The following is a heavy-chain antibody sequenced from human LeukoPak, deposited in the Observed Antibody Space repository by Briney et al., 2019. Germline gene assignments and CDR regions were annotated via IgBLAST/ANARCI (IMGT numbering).Heavy chain of an antibody. CDR3: ARDKAPRYTYGLGH. CDR1: GYTFITYG. D-gene: IGHD5-18*01. CDR2: ISPYDGST. Sequence: ASVKVSCKASGYTFITYGINWVRQAPGQGPEWMGWISPYDGSTNFAQNLQGRVTMTTDTITSTAFMELRSLRFEDTALYYCARDKAPRYTYGLGHWGQGTLVTVSS. J-gene: IGHJ4*02. V-gene: IGHV1-18*01.